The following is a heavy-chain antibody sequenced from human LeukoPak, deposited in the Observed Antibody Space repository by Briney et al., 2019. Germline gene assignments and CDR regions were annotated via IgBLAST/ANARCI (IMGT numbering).Heavy chain of an antibody. CDR3: ARGGIGYCTSSSCYFDS. Sequence: SQTLSLTCAISGDSVSTNSAAWNWIRQSPSRGLEWLGRTYYRSKWYNDYAVSVKGRITINPDTSKNQFSLQLNSASPDDTAVYYCARGGIGYCTSSSCYFDSWGQGTLVTVSS. D-gene: IGHD2-2*01. J-gene: IGHJ4*02. CDR1: GDSVSTNSAA. V-gene: IGHV6-1*01. CDR2: TYYRSKWYN.